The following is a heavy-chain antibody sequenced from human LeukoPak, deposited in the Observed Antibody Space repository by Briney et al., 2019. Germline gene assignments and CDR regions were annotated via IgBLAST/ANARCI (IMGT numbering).Heavy chain of an antibody. CDR1: GFTFGSYG. CDR2: IWYDGSNK. J-gene: IGHJ4*02. D-gene: IGHD4-23*01. Sequence: PGRSLRLSCAASGFTFGSYGMHWVRQAPGKGLEWVAVIWYDGSNKYYADSVKGRFTISRDNSKNTLDLQMNSLRAADTAVYYCARGRPHGNDYWGQGTLVTVSS. CDR3: ARGRPHGNDY. V-gene: IGHV3-33*01.